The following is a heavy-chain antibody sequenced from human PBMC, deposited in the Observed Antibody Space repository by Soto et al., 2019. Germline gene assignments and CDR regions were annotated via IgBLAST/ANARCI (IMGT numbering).Heavy chain of an antibody. CDR2: IYYSGST. V-gene: IGHV4-59*01. Sequence: SETRSLTCTVSGGSISSYYWSWIRQPPGKGLEWIGYIYYSGSTNYNPSLKSRVTISVDTSKNQFSLKLSSVTAADTAVYYCARASRPDLDYIWGSYRYTADAFDIWGQGTMVTVSS. D-gene: IGHD3-16*02. J-gene: IGHJ3*02. CDR1: GGSISSYY. CDR3: ARASRPDLDYIWGSYRYTADAFDI.